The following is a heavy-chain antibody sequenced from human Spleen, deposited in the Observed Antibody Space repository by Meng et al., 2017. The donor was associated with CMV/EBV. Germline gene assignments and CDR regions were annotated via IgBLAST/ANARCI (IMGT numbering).Heavy chain of an antibody. J-gene: IGHJ4*02. CDR3: AKYRGYSSDPVDS. CDR1: GFSFSTYA. CDR2: ISSSGTTT. Sequence: ASGFSFSTYAMSWVRQAPGKGLEWVSSISSSGTTTYYADSVRGRFTISRDKSKDTLYLQLNSLRADDTAVYYCAKYRGYSSDPVDSWGQGTLVTVSS. D-gene: IGHD6-19*01. V-gene: IGHV3-23*01.